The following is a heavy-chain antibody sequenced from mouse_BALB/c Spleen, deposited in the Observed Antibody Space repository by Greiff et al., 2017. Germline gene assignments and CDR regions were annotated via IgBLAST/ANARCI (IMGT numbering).Heavy chain of an antibody. J-gene: IGHJ4*01. CDR2: INPSNGGT. CDR3: TSDGYYYAMDY. CDR1: DYTFTSYY. V-gene: IGHV1S81*02. Sequence: QVQLKESGAELVKPGASVKLSCKASDYTFTSYYMYWVKQRPGQGLEWIGEINPSNGGTNFNEKFKSKATLTVDKSSSTAYMQLSSLTSEDSAVYYCTSDGYYYAMDYWGQGTSVTVSS. D-gene: IGHD2-3*01.